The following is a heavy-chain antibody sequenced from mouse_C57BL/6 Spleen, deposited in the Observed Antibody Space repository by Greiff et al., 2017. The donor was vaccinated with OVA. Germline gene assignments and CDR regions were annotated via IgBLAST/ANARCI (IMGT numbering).Heavy chain of an antibody. Sequence: QVQLQQPGAELVMPGASVKLSCKASGYTFTSYWMHWVKPRPGQGLEWIGEIDPSDSYTNYNQKFKGKSTLTVDKSSSTAYMQLSSLTSEDSAVYYCARDYGSSYDAMDYWGQGTSVTVSS. CDR3: ARDYGSSYDAMDY. CDR1: GYTFTSYW. V-gene: IGHV1-69*01. J-gene: IGHJ4*01. D-gene: IGHD1-1*01. CDR2: IDPSDSYT.